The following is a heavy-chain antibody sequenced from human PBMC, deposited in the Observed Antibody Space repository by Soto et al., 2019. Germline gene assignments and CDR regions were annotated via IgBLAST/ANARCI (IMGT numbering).Heavy chain of an antibody. CDR3: AKDPFVTIFGVVTRPYYFDY. CDR2: ISYSGSNT. D-gene: IGHD3-3*01. J-gene: IGHJ4*02. Sequence: PGGSLRLSCAASGFTFSSYGMHWVRQAPGKGQEWVAVISYSGSNTYYADSVKGRFTISRDNSKNTLYLQMNSLRAEDTAVYYCAKDPFVTIFGVVTRPYYFDYWGQGTLVTVSS. CDR1: GFTFSSYG. V-gene: IGHV3-33*06.